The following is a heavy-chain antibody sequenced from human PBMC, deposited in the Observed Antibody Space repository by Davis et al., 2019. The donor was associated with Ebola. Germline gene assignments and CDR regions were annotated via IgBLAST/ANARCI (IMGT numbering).Heavy chain of an antibody. CDR1: GFSFSTHG. Sequence: PGGSLRLSCAASGFSFSTHGMHWVRQPPGKGLEWLALIWFDGSKEIYADSVKGRFTISRDDSTSRLYLQMNNLRAEDTAVYFCAASGGFDPFDLWGQGTLVIVSS. V-gene: IGHV3-33*03. CDR2: IWFDGSKE. D-gene: IGHD3-10*01. CDR3: AASGGFDPFDL. J-gene: IGHJ4*02.